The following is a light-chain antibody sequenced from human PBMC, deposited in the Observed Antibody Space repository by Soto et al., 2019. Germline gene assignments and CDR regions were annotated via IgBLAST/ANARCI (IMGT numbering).Light chain of an antibody. Sequence: QSALTQPPSASGSPGQSVTISCTGTSSDVGTYNRVSWYQQPPGTAPKLMIYDVSNRPSGVPDRFSGSKSGNTASLTISGLQAEDEADYYCSSYTISSTLVLFGGGTQLTVL. V-gene: IGLV2-18*02. J-gene: IGLJ2*01. CDR3: SSYTISSTLVL. CDR1: SSDVGTYNR. CDR2: DVS.